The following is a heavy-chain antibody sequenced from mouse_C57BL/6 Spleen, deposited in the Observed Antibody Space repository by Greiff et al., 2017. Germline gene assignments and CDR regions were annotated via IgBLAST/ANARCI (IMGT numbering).Heavy chain of an antibody. V-gene: IGHV1-82*01. CDR1: GYAFSSSW. CDR2: IYPGDGDT. CDR3: ARSKYGRNCYFDV. Sequence: VQLKQSGPELVKPGASVKISCKASGYAFSSSWMNWVKQRPGKVLEWIGRIYPGDGDTNSTGKFKGKATLTADKSSSTAYMQLSSLTADDSSVSFCARSKYGRNCYFDVWGTGTTVTVS. J-gene: IGHJ1*03. D-gene: IGHD1-1*01.